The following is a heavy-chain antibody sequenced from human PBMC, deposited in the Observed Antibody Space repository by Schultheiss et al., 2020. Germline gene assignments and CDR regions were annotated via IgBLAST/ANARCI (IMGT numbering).Heavy chain of an antibody. J-gene: IGHJ6*02. Sequence: GESLKISCAASGFTFSSYDMHWVRQATGKGLEWVSAIGTAGDTYYPGSVKGRFTISRDNSKNTLYLQMNSLRAEDTAVYYCAKGVVGATTLLYYYGMDVWGQGTTVTVSS. D-gene: IGHD1-26*01. CDR3: AKGVVGATTLLYYYGMDV. CDR1: GFTFSSYD. CDR2: IGTAGDT. V-gene: IGHV3-13*04.